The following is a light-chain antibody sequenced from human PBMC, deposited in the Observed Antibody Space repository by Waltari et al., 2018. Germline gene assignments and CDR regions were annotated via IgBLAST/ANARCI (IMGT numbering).Light chain of an antibody. CDR2: GIS. CDR1: QSVSSY. Sequence: EIVLTQSPATLPLSPGERATLSYRASQSVSSYLVWYQQKPGQPPRLLIHGISNRATGIPARFSGSGSGTDFTLTISSLEPEDFAVYYCQQRSNWPSITFGQGTKVEIK. CDR3: QQRSNWPSIT. J-gene: IGKJ1*01. V-gene: IGKV3-11*01.